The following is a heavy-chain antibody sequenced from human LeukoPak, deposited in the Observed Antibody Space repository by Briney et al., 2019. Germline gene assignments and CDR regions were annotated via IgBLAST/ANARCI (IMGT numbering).Heavy chain of an antibody. CDR2: IKHDGSRI. Sequence: PGGSLRLSCTASGFTFSSYWMSWVRQPPGKGLEFVSNIKHDGSRIEYVDSVKGRFTTSRDNAKNSLYLQMISLRAEDTAVYYCARWRGAQSEFEYWGQGTLVTVSS. CDR1: GFTFSSYW. D-gene: IGHD3-3*01. CDR3: ARWRGAQSEFEY. J-gene: IGHJ4*02. V-gene: IGHV3-7*01.